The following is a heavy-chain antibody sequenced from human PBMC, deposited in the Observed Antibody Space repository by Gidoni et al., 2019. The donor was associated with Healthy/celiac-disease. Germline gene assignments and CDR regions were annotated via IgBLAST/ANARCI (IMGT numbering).Heavy chain of an antibody. V-gene: IGHV1-18*01. CDR2: ISAYNGNT. J-gene: IGHJ4*02. Sequence: GDSPGQGLEWMGWISAYNGNTNYAQKLQGRVTMTTDTSTSTAYMELRSLRSDDTAVYYCARDQGEQWLVQDYWGQGTLVTVSS. D-gene: IGHD6-19*01. CDR3: ARDQGEQWLVQDY.